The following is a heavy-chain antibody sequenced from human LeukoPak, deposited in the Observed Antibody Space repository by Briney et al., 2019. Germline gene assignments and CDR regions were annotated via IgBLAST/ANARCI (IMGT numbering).Heavy chain of an antibody. CDR1: GFTFSSYA. CDR3: ARALSGLVVHAFDI. J-gene: IGHJ3*02. D-gene: IGHD3-10*01. V-gene: IGHV3-30*02. CDR2: IRYDGSNK. Sequence: GGSLRLSCAASGFTFSSYAMHWVRQAPGKGLEWVAFIRYDGSNKYYADSVKGRFTISRDNSKNTLYLQMNSLRAEDTAVYYFARALSGLVVHAFDIWGQGTMVTVS.